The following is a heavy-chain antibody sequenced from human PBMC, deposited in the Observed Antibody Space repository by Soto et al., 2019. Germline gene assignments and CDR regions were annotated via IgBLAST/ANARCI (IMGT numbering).Heavy chain of an antibody. J-gene: IGHJ6*02. CDR3: ALTGNDYGDYFYYYYGMDV. CDR1: GGTFSSYG. D-gene: IGHD4-17*01. CDR2: IIPIFGTA. V-gene: IGHV1-69*01. Sequence: QVQLVQSGAEVKKPGSSVKVSCKASGGTFSSYGISWVRQAPGQGLEWMGGIIPIFGTANYAQKFQGRVTITADESTSTAYMELSSLRSEDTAVYYCALTGNDYGDYFYYYYGMDVWGQGTTVTVSS.